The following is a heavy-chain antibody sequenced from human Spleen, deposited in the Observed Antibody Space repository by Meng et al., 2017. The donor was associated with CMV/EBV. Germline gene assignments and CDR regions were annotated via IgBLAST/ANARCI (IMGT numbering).Heavy chain of an antibody. J-gene: IGHJ4*02. CDR3: ARGGTVSTSYDFDD. V-gene: IGHV1-18*01. Sequence: KASGYTFTSYGISWVRQAPGQGLEWMGWISAYNGNTNYAQKLQGRVTMTRDTSTSTVYMDMSSLRSDDTAVYYCARGGTVSTSYDFDDWGQGTLVTVSS. CDR1: GYTFTSYG. D-gene: IGHD4-11*01. CDR2: ISAYNGNT.